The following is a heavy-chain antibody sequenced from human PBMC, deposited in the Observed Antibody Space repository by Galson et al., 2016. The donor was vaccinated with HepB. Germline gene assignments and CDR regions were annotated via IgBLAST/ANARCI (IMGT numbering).Heavy chain of an antibody. V-gene: IGHV3-23*01. Sequence: SLRLSCAASGFTFYNYAMDWVRQAPGGGLQWVSGISGGGVSTHYADSVKGRFTISRDNSKNTLYLQMNSLRAEDTAVYYCAKGRYCGGDCYSSDYWGQGTLVTVSS. CDR3: AKGRYCGGDCYSSDY. CDR2: ISGGGVST. J-gene: IGHJ4*02. D-gene: IGHD2-21*02. CDR1: GFTFYNYA.